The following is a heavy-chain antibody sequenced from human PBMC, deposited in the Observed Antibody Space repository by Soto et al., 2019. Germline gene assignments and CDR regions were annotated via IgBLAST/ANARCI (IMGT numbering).Heavy chain of an antibody. J-gene: IGHJ4*02. Sequence: PGGSLRLSCVASGFTFDDFAMHWVRQAPGKGLEWVSGMSWNRGSIVYADSVKGRFTISRDNAKNSLYLQMNSLRPEDTALYYCAKDISLGELSAPDHWGQGTLVTVS. V-gene: IGHV3-9*01. CDR1: GFTFDDFA. CDR3: AKDISLGELSAPDH. D-gene: IGHD3-16*02. CDR2: MSWNRGSI.